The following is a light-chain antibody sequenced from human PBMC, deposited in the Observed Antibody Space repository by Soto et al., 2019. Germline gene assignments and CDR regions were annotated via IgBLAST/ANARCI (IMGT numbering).Light chain of an antibody. CDR1: SSNIGTNY. CDR3: AAWDDSLSGPL. CDR2: SND. J-gene: IGLJ2*01. Sequence: VVTQSPSASGTPGQRVIISCSGTSSNIGTNYVYWYQQLPGTAPKVLIYSNDKRPSGVPNRFSGSKSGTSASLAISGLRSEDEADYYCAAWDDSLSGPLFGGGTKLTVL. V-gene: IGLV1-47*01.